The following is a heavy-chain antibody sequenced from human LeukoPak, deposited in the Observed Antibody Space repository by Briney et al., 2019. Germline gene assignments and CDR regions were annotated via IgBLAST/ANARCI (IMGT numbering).Heavy chain of an antibody. J-gene: IGHJ6*03. CDR1: GDSIKDYY. CDR3: ARSAAYYNFWTGYYDALYYMDV. CDR2: IYSGST. D-gene: IGHD3-3*01. V-gene: IGHV4-59*01. Sequence: SSETLSLTCAVSGDSIKDYYWSWIRQNPGRGLNLIGYIYSGSTNYNPSLKSRVTISVDTSKNQVSLKLRSVTAADTAVYYCARSAAYYNFWTGYYDALYYMDVWGKGTTVTVSS.